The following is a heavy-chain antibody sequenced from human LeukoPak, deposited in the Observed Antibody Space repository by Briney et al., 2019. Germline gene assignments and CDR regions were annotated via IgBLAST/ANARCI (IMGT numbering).Heavy chain of an antibody. V-gene: IGHV4-34*01. D-gene: IGHD4-17*01. CDR1: GGSFSGYY. J-gene: IGHJ4*02. Sequence: SETLSLTCAVYGGSFSGYYWSWIRQPPGKGLEWIGEINHSGSTNYNPSLKSRVTISVDTSKNQFSLKLSSVTAADTAVYYCARGTTVTTTSDFDYWGQGTLVTVSS. CDR3: ARGTTVTTTSDFDY. CDR2: INHSGST.